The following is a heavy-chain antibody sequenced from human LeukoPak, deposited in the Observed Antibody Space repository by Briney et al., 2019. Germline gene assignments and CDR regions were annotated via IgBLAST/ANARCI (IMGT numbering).Heavy chain of an antibody. CDR3: ARNIDEWFGDLFDY. D-gene: IGHD3-10*01. V-gene: IGHV1-2*02. CDR2: INPNSGGT. Sequence: VASVKVSCKASGYTFIGNYMRWVRQAPGQGLEWMGWINPNSGGTNYAQKFQGRVTMTRDTSISTAYMALSRLRSDDTAVYYCARNIDEWFGDLFDYWGQGTLVTVSS. CDR1: GYTFIGNY. J-gene: IGHJ4*02.